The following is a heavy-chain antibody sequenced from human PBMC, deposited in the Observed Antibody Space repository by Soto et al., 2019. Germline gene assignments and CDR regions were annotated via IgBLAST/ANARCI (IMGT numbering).Heavy chain of an antibody. D-gene: IGHD6-13*01. V-gene: IGHV5-51*01. CDR1: GYSFTSYW. Sequence: PGESLKISCKGSGYSFTSYWIGWVRQMPGKGLEWMGIIYPGDSDTRYSPSFQGQVTISADKSISTAYLQWSSLKASDTAMYYCAQTRSSWYGTNWFDPWGQGTLVTVSS. CDR3: AQTRSSWYGTNWFDP. J-gene: IGHJ5*02. CDR2: IYPGDSDT.